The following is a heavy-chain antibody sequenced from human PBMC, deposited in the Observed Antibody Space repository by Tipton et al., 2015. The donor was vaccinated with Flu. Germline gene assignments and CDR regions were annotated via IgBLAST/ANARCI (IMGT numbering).Heavy chain of an antibody. CDR2: GRHTGNP. V-gene: IGHV4-38-2*01. CDR1: GDSVGSLYY. Sequence: TLSLTCSVSGDSVGSLYYWGWIRPTPGGGLEWIGNGRHTGNPYYNPSLKRRVTMSVETSKQQFLQKLSSVTAADTAVYYCARRDYSNYVSEPKNWFDSWGQGAVVTVSS. CDR3: ARRDYSNYVSEPKNWFDS. J-gene: IGHJ5*01. D-gene: IGHD4-11*01.